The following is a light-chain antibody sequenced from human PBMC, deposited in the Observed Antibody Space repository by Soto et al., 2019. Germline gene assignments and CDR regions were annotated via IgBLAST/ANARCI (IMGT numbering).Light chain of an antibody. V-gene: IGKV3-15*01. CDR1: QSVPSN. CDR3: QQYNDWPRT. Sequence: EMVTTQSEPTLPVAQEESATLSCRASQSVPSNLAWYQQKPGQAPRLLIYSAVTRATNIPARFSGSGSGTEFTLTFCNLQSEDFAVHYCQQYNDWPRTFGQGTKVDIK. J-gene: IGKJ1*01. CDR2: SAV.